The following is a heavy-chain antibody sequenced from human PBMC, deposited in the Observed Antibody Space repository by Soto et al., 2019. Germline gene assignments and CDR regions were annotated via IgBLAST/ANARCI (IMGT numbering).Heavy chain of an antibody. Sequence: QVQLVQSESEVKKPGASVKVSCETSGYTFTSFDITWVRLATGQGLEWMGWMNPNTGNTGYAQNFQGRVTLTRDTSRRTAYMELRGLRSEDTALYYCARGVGYIDFRGFFDFWGQGTLVTVSS. CDR2: MNPNTGNT. V-gene: IGHV1-8*01. CDR1: GYTFTSFD. D-gene: IGHD6-25*01. J-gene: IGHJ4*02. CDR3: ARGVGYIDFRGFFDF.